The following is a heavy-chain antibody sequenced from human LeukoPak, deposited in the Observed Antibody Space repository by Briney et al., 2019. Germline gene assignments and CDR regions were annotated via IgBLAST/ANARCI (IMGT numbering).Heavy chain of an antibody. Sequence: IPSETLSLTCAVYGGSFSGYYWSWIRQPPGKGLEWIGEINHSGSTNYNPSLKSRVTISVDTSKNQFSLKLSSVTAADTAVYYCARGNTYYYGSGSYYHLSPWGQGTLVTVSS. CDR3: ARGNTYYYGSGSYYHLSP. J-gene: IGHJ5*02. CDR1: GGSFSGYY. CDR2: INHSGST. V-gene: IGHV4-34*01. D-gene: IGHD3-10*01.